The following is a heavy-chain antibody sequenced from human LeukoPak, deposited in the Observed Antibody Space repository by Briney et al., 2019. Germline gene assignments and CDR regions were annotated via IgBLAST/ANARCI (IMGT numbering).Heavy chain of an antibody. CDR3: ARYYYGSGSDFNWFDP. CDR1: GGSISSYY. J-gene: IGHJ5*02. D-gene: IGHD3-10*01. CDR2: IYTSGST. V-gene: IGHV4-4*07. Sequence: SETLSLTCTVSGGSISSYYWSWIRQPAGKGLEWIGRIYTSGSTNYNPSLKSRVTMSVDTSKNQFSLKLSSVTAADTAVYYCARYYYGSGSDFNWFDPWSQGTLVTVSS.